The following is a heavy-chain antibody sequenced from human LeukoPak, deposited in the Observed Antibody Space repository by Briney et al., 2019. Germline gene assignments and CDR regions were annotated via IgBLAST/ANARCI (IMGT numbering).Heavy chain of an antibody. CDR3: ARLREYDSSGYYYGY. Sequence: ASVKVSCKASGYTFTSYDINWVRQATGQGLEWMGRMNPNSGNTGYAQKFQGRVTMTRNTSISTAYMELSSLRSEDTAVYYCARLREYDSSGYYYGYWGQGTLVTVSS. V-gene: IGHV1-8*01. CDR2: MNPNSGNT. CDR1: GYTFTSYD. J-gene: IGHJ4*02. D-gene: IGHD3-22*01.